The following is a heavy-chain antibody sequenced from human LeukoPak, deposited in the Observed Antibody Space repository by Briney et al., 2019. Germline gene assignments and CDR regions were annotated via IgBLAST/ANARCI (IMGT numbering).Heavy chain of an antibody. CDR2: IGNTGRTI. V-gene: IGHV3-48*03. D-gene: IGHD1-14*01. Sequence: GGSLRLSCAASGFTFSSYEMSWVRQAPGRGLEWVSYIGNTGRTIYYVDSVKGRFTVSRAKAKTSRYLQMNSLRAEDTAIYYCVRGDRYFFDYWGQGTLVTVSS. J-gene: IGHJ4*02. CDR1: GFTFSSYE. CDR3: VRGDRYFFDY.